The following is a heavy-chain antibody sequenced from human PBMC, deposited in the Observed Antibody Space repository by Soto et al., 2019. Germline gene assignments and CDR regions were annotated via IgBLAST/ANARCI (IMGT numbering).Heavy chain of an antibody. V-gene: IGHV3-74*01. D-gene: IGHD3-22*01. CDR2: ISNDGSTT. Sequence: LRLSCAASGFTFSSHWMHWVRQAPGKGLVWVSRISNDGSTTTYADSVEGRFTISRDNAKNTLYLQMNSLRAEDTAVYYCARDYYDSNGYYSSSFDYWGQGTLVTVSS. J-gene: IGHJ4*02. CDR3: ARDYYDSNGYYSSSFDY. CDR1: GFTFSSHW.